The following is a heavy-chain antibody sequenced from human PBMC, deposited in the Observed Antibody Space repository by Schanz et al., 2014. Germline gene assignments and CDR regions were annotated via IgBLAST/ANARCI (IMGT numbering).Heavy chain of an antibody. V-gene: IGHV3-23*01. D-gene: IGHD6-19*01. CDR1: GFTVNNYA. J-gene: IGHJ6*02. CDR2: ITRQGTT. Sequence: EVQLLESGGGLVQPGGSLRLSCTVSGFTVNNYAMNWVRQAPGRGLEWVSGITRQGTTYYADFVKGRFSISRDLSSNTLYLQMNSLRADDSAVYYCAKDVRPVANTVHFYYMDVWGQGTTVTVSS. CDR3: AKDVRPVANTVHFYYMDV.